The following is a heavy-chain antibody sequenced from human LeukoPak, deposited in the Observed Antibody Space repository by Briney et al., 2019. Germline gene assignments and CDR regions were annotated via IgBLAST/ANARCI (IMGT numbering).Heavy chain of an antibody. V-gene: IGHV1-18*01. CDR2: ISAYNGNT. J-gene: IGHJ3*02. CDR1: GYTFTSYG. CDR3: AREPGTVVNPLGAFDI. D-gene: IGHD4-23*01. Sequence: ASVKVSCKASGYTFTSYGISWVRQAPGQGPEWMGRISAYNGNTNYAQKLQGRVTMTTDTSTSTAYMELRSLRSDDTAVYYCAREPGTVVNPLGAFDIWGQGTMVTVSS.